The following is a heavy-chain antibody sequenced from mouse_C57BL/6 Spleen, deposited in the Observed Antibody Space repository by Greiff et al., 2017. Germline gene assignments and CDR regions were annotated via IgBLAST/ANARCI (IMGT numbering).Heavy chain of an antibody. CDR2: INPNNGGT. J-gene: IGHJ3*01. D-gene: IGHD4-1*01. Sequence: EVQLQQSGPELVKPGASVKISCKASGYTFTDYYMNWVKQSHGKSLEWIGDINPNNGGTSYNQKFKGKATLTVDKSSSTAYMELRSLTSEDSAVYYCARTGTRDFFAYWGQGTLVTVSA. CDR3: ARTGTRDFFAY. V-gene: IGHV1-26*01. CDR1: GYTFTDYY.